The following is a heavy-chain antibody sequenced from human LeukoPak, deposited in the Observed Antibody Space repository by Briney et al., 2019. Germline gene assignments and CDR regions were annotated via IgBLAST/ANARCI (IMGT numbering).Heavy chain of an antibody. Sequence: GGSLRLSCAASGFTFDDHGMNWVRQAPGKGLEWVSGINWNGGSTFYADSVKGRFTISRDNAENALYLQMNSLRAEDTAVYYCAKTLMTQNDYWGQGTLVTVSS. D-gene: IGHD2-21*02. J-gene: IGHJ4*02. CDR3: AKTLMTQNDY. CDR1: GFTFDDHG. CDR2: INWNGGST. V-gene: IGHV3-20*04.